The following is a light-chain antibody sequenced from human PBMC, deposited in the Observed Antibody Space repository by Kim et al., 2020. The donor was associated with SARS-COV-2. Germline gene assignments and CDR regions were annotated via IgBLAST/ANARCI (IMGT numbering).Light chain of an antibody. CDR3: SSYAGSNNLV. CDR2: EVN. V-gene: IGLV2-8*01. CDR1: SSEVGGYNY. Sequence: GQSVTTSCTGNSSEVGGYNYGSWYQQHPGKAPKLMIYEVNKRPSGVPDRFSGSKSGNTASLTVSGLQAEDEADYYCSSYAGSNNLVFGGGTQLTVL. J-gene: IGLJ2*01.